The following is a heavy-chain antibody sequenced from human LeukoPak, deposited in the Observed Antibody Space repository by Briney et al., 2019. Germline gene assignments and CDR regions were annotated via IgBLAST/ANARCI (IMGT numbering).Heavy chain of an antibody. Sequence: GGSLRLSCAASGFTLSSYWMHWVPQAPGKGLVCVSRINSDGSSTSYADSVKGRFTISRDNAKNTLYLQMNSLRAEDTAVYYCARVLYDFWSYFDYWGQGTLVTVSS. CDR3: ARVLYDFWSYFDY. CDR1: GFTLSSYW. J-gene: IGHJ4*02. V-gene: IGHV3-74*01. D-gene: IGHD3-3*01. CDR2: INSDGSST.